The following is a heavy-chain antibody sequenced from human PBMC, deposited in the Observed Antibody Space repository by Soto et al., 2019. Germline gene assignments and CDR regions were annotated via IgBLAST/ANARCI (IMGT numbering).Heavy chain of an antibody. D-gene: IGHD5-12*01. CDR1: GFSFSSYA. J-gene: IGHJ6*02. V-gene: IGHV3-23*01. CDR3: ANSWGFIGYDWRGYYYYGMDV. CDR2: IRDTGGNT. Sequence: EVQLLESGGGLKQPGESLRLSCAASGFSFSSYAMSRVRQAPGKGLEWVSGIRDTGGNTYDADSVKGRFTISRDNSKDRVYLQMNSLRVEDTAVYYCANSWGFIGYDWRGYYYYGMDVLGEGATVSVS.